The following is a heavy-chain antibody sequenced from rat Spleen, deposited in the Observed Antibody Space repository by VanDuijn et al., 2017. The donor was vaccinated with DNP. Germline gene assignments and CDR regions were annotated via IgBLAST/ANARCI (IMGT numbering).Heavy chain of an antibody. J-gene: IGHJ1*01. D-gene: IGHD1-4*01. CDR1: GYTFTNYY. CDR2: INTGRGGT. Sequence: QVQLQQSGAELAKPGSSVKISCKASGYTFTNYYIGWIKQTTGQGLEYIGYINTGRGGTNYNEKFKGKATLTVDKSSSKAFMQLSSLTPDDSAVYYCARRRLPYWYFDFWGPGTMVTVSS. CDR3: ARRRLPYWYFDF. V-gene: IGHV1-43*01.